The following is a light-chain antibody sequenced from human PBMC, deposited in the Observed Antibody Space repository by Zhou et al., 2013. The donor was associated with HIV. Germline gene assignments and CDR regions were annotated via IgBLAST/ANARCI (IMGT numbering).Light chain of an antibody. V-gene: IGKV1-5*03. J-gene: IGKJ1*01. Sequence: DIQMTQSPSTLSASVGDRVTITCRASQSISNWLAWYQQNPGKAPQLLIYQASSLHTGVPSRFSGSGSGTEFTLTISSLQPDDVATYYCQQYDSPPWTFGQGTKVEMK. CDR3: QQYDSPPWT. CDR2: QAS. CDR1: QSISNW.